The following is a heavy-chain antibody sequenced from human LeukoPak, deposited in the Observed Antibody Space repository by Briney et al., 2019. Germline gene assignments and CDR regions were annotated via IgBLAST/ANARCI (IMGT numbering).Heavy chain of an antibody. CDR1: GYTFTSYG. J-gene: IGHJ3*02. V-gene: IGHV1-18*01. CDR2: ISAYNGNT. Sequence: ASVKVSCKASGYTFTSYGISWVRQAPGHGLEWMGWISAYNGNTNYAQKLQGRVTMTTDTSTSTAYMELRSLRSDDTAVYYCAREAYYDILTGPAWDAFDIWGQGTMVTVSS. D-gene: IGHD3-9*01. CDR3: AREAYYDILTGPAWDAFDI.